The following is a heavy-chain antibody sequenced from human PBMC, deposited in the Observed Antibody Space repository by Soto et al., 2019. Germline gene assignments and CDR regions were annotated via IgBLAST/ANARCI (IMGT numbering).Heavy chain of an antibody. V-gene: IGHV6-1*01. CDR1: GYSFSINMAA. D-gene: IGHD2-15*01. J-gene: IGHJ6*02. Sequence: PSQTVSLACSSSGYSFSINMAAWNWIRQSPSRGLEWLGRTCYRSKWYNDYAVSVKSRITINPDTSKNQFSLQLNSVTPEDTAVYYCATAQDRESYYGMDVWGQGTTVTVSS. CDR3: ATAQDRESYYGMDV. CDR2: TCYRSKWYN.